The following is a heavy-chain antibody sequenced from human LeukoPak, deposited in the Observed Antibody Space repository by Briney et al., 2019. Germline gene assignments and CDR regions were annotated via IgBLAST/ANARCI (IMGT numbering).Heavy chain of an antibody. V-gene: IGHV1-18*01. D-gene: IGHD6-13*01. CDR1: DYTFTSYG. J-gene: IGHJ5*02. CDR3: ARVSQMVWWFDP. Sequence: ASVKVSCKASDYTFTSYGISWVRQAPGQGLEWMGWISAYNGNTNYAQKLQGRVTMTTDTSTSTAYMELRSLRSDDTAVYYCARVSQMVWWFDPWGQGTLVTVSS. CDR2: ISAYNGNT.